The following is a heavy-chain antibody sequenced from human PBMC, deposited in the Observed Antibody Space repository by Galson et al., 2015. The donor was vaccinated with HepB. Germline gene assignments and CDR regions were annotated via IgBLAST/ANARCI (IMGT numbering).Heavy chain of an antibody. Sequence: SLRLSCAASGFTFSTYWVHWVRQAPGKGLVWVSRINSDGNTTMYADSVKGRFTISRDNAKNTLYLQMNSLRVEDTAVYYCVRHRRGNSFDSWGQGTLVSVSS. CDR1: GFTFSTYW. V-gene: IGHV3-74*03. J-gene: IGHJ4*02. D-gene: IGHD4-23*01. CDR2: INSDGNTT. CDR3: VRHRRGNSFDS.